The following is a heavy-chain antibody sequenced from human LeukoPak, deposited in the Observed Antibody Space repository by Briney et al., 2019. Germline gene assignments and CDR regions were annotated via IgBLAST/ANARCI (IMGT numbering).Heavy chain of an antibody. Sequence: PQTLSLTCAVSGGSINSVGYCWTWIRQPPGKGLEWIGYIYQSGLTSYSPSLKSRVTISLDRSRNLFSLNLTSVTAADTAVYYCARGSGTYYSYGIDVWGQGTTVTVSS. CDR1: GGSINSVGYC. D-gene: IGHD3-10*01. V-gene: IGHV4-30-2*01. CDR3: ARGSGTYYSYGIDV. CDR2: IYQSGLT. J-gene: IGHJ6*02.